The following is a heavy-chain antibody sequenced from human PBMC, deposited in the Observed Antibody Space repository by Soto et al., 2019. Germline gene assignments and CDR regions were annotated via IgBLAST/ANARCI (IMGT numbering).Heavy chain of an antibody. V-gene: IGHV3-13*05. CDR3: ARGGITFGGVIVQGAFDI. J-gene: IGHJ3*02. Sequence: EVQLVESGGGLVQPGGSLRLSCAASGFTFSSYDMHWARQATGKGLEWVSAIGTAGDPYYPGSVKGRFTISRENAKNSLYLQMNSLRAGDTAVYYCARGGITFGGVIVQGAFDIWGQGTMVTVSS. CDR2: IGTAGDP. CDR1: GFTFSSYD. D-gene: IGHD3-16*02.